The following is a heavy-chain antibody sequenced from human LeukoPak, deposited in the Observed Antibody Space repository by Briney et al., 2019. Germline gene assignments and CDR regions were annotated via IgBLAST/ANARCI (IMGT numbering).Heavy chain of an antibody. V-gene: IGHV3-21*01. CDR2: ISSSSSYI. Sequence: GGSLILSCAASGFTFGSYSMNWVRQAPGKGLEWVSSISSSSSYIYYADSVKGRFTISRDNAKNSLYLQMNSLRAEDTAVYYCARHTAMLFDYWGQGTLVTVSS. CDR1: GFTFGSYS. J-gene: IGHJ4*02. CDR3: ARHTAMLFDY. D-gene: IGHD5-18*01.